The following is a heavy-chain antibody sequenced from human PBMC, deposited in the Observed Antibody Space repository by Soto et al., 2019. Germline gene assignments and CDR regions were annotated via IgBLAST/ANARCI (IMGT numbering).Heavy chain of an antibody. CDR3: GGGQYYFDY. Sequence: QVQLVESGGGVVQPGRSLRLSCAASGFPFTTYGMHWVREGPGKGLEWVAVISYDGSNKYYADSVKGRFTISRDNSKNTRCLQMNSLRPEDTALYYCGGGQYYFDYRGQGALVTVSS. D-gene: IGHD3-10*01. V-gene: IGHV3-30*03. CDR1: GFPFTTYG. CDR2: ISYDGSNK. J-gene: IGHJ4*02.